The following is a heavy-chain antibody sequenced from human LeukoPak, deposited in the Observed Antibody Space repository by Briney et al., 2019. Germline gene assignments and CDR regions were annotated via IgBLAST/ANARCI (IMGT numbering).Heavy chain of an antibody. CDR2: INHSGST. CDR1: GGSFSGYY. V-gene: IGHV4-34*01. Sequence: PSETLSLTCAVYGGSFSGYYWSWIRQPPGKGLEWIGEINHSGSTNYNPSLKSRVTISVDTSKYQFSLKLSSVTAADTAVYYCARGPLNDCSSTSCYWGYSDYWGQGTLVTVSS. D-gene: IGHD2-2*01. J-gene: IGHJ4*02. CDR3: ARGPLNDCSSTSCYWGYSDY.